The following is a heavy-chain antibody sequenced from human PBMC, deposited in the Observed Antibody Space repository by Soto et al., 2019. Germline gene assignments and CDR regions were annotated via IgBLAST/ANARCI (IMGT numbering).Heavy chain of an antibody. D-gene: IGHD6-13*01. CDR2: ISADNGHT. J-gene: IGHJ6*02. CDR1: GYTFTIYR. CDR3: ARYKTSNSWSGAGMDV. Sequence: ASVKVSGKASGYTFTIYRITWVRQSRLQGLEWMGWISADNGHTNYAQNLQGRVAMTTDTSTGTAYMELRSLRSDDTAVYYCARYKTSNSWSGAGMDVWGQGTTVTVSS. V-gene: IGHV1-18*04.